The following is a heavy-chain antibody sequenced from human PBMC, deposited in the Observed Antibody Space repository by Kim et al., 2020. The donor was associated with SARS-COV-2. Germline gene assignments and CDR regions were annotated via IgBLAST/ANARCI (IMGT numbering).Heavy chain of an antibody. D-gene: IGHD1-26*01. V-gene: IGHV4-38-2*02. CDR1: GYSISSGYY. J-gene: IGHJ3*02. CDR3: VKSSWELGGGAFDI. Sequence: SETLSLTCTVSGYSISSGYYWGWIRQPPGKGLEWIGSIYHSGSTYYNPSLKSRATISVDTSKNQFSLKLSSVTAADTAVYYCVKSSWELGGGAFDIWGQGTMVTVSS. CDR2: IYHSGST.